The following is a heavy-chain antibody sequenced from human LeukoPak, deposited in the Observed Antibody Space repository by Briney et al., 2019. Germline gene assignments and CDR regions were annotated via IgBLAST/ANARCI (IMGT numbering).Heavy chain of an antibody. J-gene: IGHJ5*02. CDR3: ARSGGTYDYVWGSLNWFDP. V-gene: IGHV1-46*01. Sequence: ASVKVSCKASGYTFTSYYMHWVRQAPGQGLEWMGIINPIGGSTSYAQKFQGRVTMTRDTSTSTVYMELSSLRSEDTAVYYCARSGGTYDYVWGSLNWFDPWGQGTLVTVSS. D-gene: IGHD3-16*01. CDR1: GYTFTSYY. CDR2: INPIGGST.